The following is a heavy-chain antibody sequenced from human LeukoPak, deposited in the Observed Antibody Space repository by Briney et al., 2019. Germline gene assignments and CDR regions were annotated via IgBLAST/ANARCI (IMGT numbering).Heavy chain of an antibody. J-gene: IGHJ5*02. CDR1: GGSFSGYY. V-gene: IGHV4-34*01. CDR2: INHSGST. Sequence: SETLSLTCAVYGGSFSGYYWSWIRQPPGKGLEWIGEINHSGSTNYNPSLKSRVTISVDTSKNQFSLKLISVTAADTAVYYCARGGSGRLWSWFDPWGQGTLVTVSS. CDR3: ARGGSGRLWSWFDP. D-gene: IGHD6-19*01.